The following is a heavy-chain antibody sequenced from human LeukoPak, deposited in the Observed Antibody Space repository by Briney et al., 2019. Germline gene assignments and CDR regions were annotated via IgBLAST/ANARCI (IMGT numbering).Heavy chain of an antibody. J-gene: IGHJ4*02. CDR3: ARRGMGATPFGY. V-gene: IGHV4-39*01. D-gene: IGHD1-26*01. CDR1: GGSISSSSYY. CDR2: IYYSGST. Sequence: SETLSLTCTVSGGSISSSSYYWGWIRQPPGKGLEWIGSIYYSGSTYYNPSLKSRVTISVDTSKNQFSLKLSSVTAADTAVYHCARRGMGATPFGYWGQGTLVTVSS.